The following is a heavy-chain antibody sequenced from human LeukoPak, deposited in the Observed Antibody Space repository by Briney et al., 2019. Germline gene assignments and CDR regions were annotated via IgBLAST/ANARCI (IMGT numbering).Heavy chain of an antibody. CDR3: AKVGIRISLIVVVFTTADDWYFDL. Sequence: GGSLRLSCAASGFTFSNYAMSWVRQAPGKGLEWVPGISGRGGSTSYADSVKGRLPISRDNTKNTLYLQMDSLRAEDTGVYYCAKVGIRISLIVVVFTTADDWYFDLWGRGTLVTVAS. D-gene: IGHD3-22*01. J-gene: IGHJ2*01. CDR1: GFTFSNYA. CDR2: ISGRGGST. V-gene: IGHV3-23*01.